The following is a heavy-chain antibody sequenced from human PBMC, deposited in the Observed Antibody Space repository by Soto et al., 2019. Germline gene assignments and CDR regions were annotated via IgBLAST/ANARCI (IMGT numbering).Heavy chain of an antibody. CDR1: GYTFTSYA. D-gene: IGHD6-25*01. V-gene: IGHV1-3*01. CDR2: INAGNGNT. Sequence: ASVKVSCKASGYTFTSYAMHWVRQAPGQRLEWMGWINAGNGNTKYSQKFQGRVTITRDTSASTAYMELSSLRSEDTAVYYCLLSITAATRFDSWGLRALLTVSS. CDR3: LLSITAATRFDS. J-gene: IGHJ4*02.